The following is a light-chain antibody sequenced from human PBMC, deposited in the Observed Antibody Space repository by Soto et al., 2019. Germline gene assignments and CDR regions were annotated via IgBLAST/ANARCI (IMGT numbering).Light chain of an antibody. CDR1: QSISRRY. Sequence: EIVLTHSPGTLSLSPGKRSTISCRASQSISRRYLAWSQQRPGPDTRLLIYGASSRETGIPDRVSGRGSGTEVTLTISSLQTEDVAAYYCQKYNSAPLTFGGGTKVDIK. CDR2: GAS. V-gene: IGKV3-20*01. CDR3: QKYNSAPLT. J-gene: IGKJ4*01.